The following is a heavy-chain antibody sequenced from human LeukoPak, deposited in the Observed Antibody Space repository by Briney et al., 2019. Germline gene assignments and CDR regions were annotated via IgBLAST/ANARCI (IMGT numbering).Heavy chain of an antibody. V-gene: IGHV3-74*01. CDR3: ARGNYDILTGSGNYYYGMDV. CDR2: INSDGSST. J-gene: IGHJ6*04. Sequence: GGSLRLSCAASGFPFSSFWMHWVRQAPGQGLVWVSRINSDGSSTSYADSVKGRFTISRDNAKNTLYLQMNSLRAEDTAVYYCARGNYDILTGSGNYYYGMDVWGKGATVTVSS. CDR1: GFPFSSFW. D-gene: IGHD3-9*01.